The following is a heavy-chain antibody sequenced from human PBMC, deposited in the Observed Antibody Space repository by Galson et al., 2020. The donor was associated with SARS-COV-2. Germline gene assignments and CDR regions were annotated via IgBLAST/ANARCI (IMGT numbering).Heavy chain of an antibody. CDR2: IYWDDDK. CDR1: GFSLSTSGVG. V-gene: IGHV2-5*02. Sequence: SGPTLVKPTQTLTLTCTFSGFSLSTSGVGVGWIRQPPGKALEWLALIYWDDDKRYSPSLKNRLTITKDTSKNQVVLTMTNMDPVDTATYYCAHTRWLRPNDYWGQGTLVTVSS. J-gene: IGHJ4*02. CDR3: AHTRWLRPNDY. D-gene: IGHD5-12*01.